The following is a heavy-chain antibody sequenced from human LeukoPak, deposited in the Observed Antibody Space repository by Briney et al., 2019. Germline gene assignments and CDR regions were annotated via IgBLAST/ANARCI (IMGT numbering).Heavy chain of an antibody. V-gene: IGHV3-30-3*01. CDR3: ARDLNGLSGSYGTFDY. D-gene: IGHD5-18*01. CDR1: GFTFSSYA. CDR2: LSYDGSNK. Sequence: PGWSLRLSCAASGFTFSSYAMTWVRPAPGKGLEWVSSLSYDGSNKYYADSVKGRFTISRDNSKNTLYLQMNSLRAEDTAVYYGARDLNGLSGSYGTFDYWGQGTLVTVSS. J-gene: IGHJ4*02.